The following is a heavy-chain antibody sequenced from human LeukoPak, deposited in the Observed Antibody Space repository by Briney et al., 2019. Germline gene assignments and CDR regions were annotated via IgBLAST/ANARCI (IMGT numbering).Heavy chain of an antibody. V-gene: IGHV4-4*07. J-gene: IGHJ4*02. CDR3: ARVYRSSSWYFDY. CDR1: GGSIRTSY. CDR2: IDTSGTA. D-gene: IGHD6-13*01. Sequence: PSETLSLTCTVSGGSIRTSYWNWIRQPAGKGLEWIGRIDTSGTANYNPSLRSRVTMSVDTSTNQFSLNLRSVTAADTAVYYCARVYRSSSWYFDYWGQGTLVTVSS.